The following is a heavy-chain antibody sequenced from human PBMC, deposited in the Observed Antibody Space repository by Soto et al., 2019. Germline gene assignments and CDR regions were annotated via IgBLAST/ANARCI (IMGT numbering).Heavy chain of an antibody. CDR2: IIPILGIA. J-gene: IGHJ3*02. D-gene: IGHD3-10*01. CDR1: GGTFSSYT. CDR3: AREHYYGSGTLNI. V-gene: IGHV1-69*04. Sequence: SVKVSCKASGGTFSSYTISWVRQAPGQGLEWMGRIIPILGIANYAQKFQGRVTITADKSTSTAYMELSSLRSEDTAVYYCAREHYYGSGTLNIRGQGTMVTVSS.